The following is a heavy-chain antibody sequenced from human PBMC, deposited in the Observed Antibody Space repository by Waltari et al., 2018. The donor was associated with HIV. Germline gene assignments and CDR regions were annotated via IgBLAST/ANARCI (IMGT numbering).Heavy chain of an antibody. J-gene: IGHJ3*01. D-gene: IGHD2-2*01. CDR1: GCTPSSHW. Sequence: EVQLVESGGGLVQPGGSLRPSCAASGCTPSSHWMKWVRQAPGKGLEWVANIKEDGSEKHYVDSVKGRFTISRDNAENSLFLQMNSLRADDTAVYYCARVGIVVVPAGTPNDAFDVWGQGTMVTVSS. CDR3: ARVGIVVVPAGTPNDAFDV. CDR2: IKEDGSEK. V-gene: IGHV3-7*01.